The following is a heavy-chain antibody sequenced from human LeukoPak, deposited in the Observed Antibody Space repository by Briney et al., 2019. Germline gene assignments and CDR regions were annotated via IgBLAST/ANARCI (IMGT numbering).Heavy chain of an antibody. CDR3: AKVFRHLDILFDY. V-gene: IGHV3-33*06. CDR1: GFTFSDYG. Sequence: GGSLRLSCAASGFTFSDYGLHWVRQAPGKGLEWVALIWHDGSNKYYADSVRGRFTISRDNSKNTLYLQMNSLRAEDTAIYYSAKVFRHLDILFDYWGQGVLVTVSS. CDR2: IWHDGSNK. D-gene: IGHD1-1*01. J-gene: IGHJ4*02.